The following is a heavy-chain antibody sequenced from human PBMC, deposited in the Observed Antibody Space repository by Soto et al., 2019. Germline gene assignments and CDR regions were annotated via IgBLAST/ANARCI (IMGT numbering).Heavy chain of an antibody. D-gene: IGHD2-15*01. CDR1: GFTFSSYW. Sequence: ESGGGLVQPGGSLRLSCAASGFTFSSYWMSWVRQAPGKGLEWVANIKQDGSEKYYVDSVKGRFTISRDNAKNSLYLQMNSLRAEDTDVYYCARDPSVVVVAATPYYYYGMDVWGQGTTVTVSS. V-gene: IGHV3-7*01. CDR2: IKQDGSEK. J-gene: IGHJ6*02. CDR3: ARDPSVVVVAATPYYYYGMDV.